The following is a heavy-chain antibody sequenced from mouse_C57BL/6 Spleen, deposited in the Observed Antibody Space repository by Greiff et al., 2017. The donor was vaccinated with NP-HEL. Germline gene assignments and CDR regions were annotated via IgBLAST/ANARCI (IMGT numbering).Heavy chain of an antibody. CDR2: IYPGSGNT. V-gene: IGHV1-76*01. CDR3: ARRDYGSSYAYYAMDY. J-gene: IGHJ4*01. Sequence: QVQLQQSGAELVRPGASVKLSCKASGYTFTDYYINWVKQRPGQGLEWIARIYPGSGNTYYNEKFKGKATLTAEKSSSTAYMQLSSLTSEDSAVYFCARRDYGSSYAYYAMDYWGQGTSVTVSS. CDR1: GYTFTDYY. D-gene: IGHD1-1*01.